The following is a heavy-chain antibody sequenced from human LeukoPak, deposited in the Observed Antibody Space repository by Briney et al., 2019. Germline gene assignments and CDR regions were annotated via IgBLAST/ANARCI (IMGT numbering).Heavy chain of an antibody. CDR2: INHSGST. V-gene: IGHV4-34*01. Sequence: PSETLSLTCAVYGGSFSGYYWSWIRQPPGKGLEWIGEINHSGSTNYNPSLKSRVTISVDTSKNQFSLKLSSVTAADTAVYYCARWSSYSWGYYYYYMDVWGKGTTVTVSS. CDR1: GGSFSGYY. J-gene: IGHJ6*03. D-gene: IGHD1-26*01. CDR3: ARWSSYSWGYYYYYMDV.